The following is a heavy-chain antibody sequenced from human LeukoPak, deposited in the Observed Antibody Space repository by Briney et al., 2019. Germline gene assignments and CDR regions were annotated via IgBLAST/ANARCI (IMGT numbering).Heavy chain of an antibody. J-gene: IGHJ4*02. CDR2: IIPIFGTA. CDR1: GGTFSSYA. Sequence: SVKVSCKASGGTFSSYAISWVRQAPGQGLEWMGGIIPIFGTANYAQKFQGRVTITADESTSTAYMELSSLRSEDTAVYYCARGGRKLDPFDYWGQGTLVTVSS. D-gene: IGHD6-13*01. V-gene: IGHV1-69*13. CDR3: ARGGRKLDPFDY.